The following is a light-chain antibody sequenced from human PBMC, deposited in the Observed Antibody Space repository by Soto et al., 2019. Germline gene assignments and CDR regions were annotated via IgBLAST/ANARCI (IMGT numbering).Light chain of an antibody. CDR3: CSYTSSSTLV. Sequence: QSVLTQPASVSGSPGQSITISCTGTSSDVGGYNHVSWYQQHPGKAPKLMIYEASNRPSGVSNRFSGSKSGNTASLTISGLPADDAADYYCCSYTSSSTLVFGGGTKLTVL. CDR2: EAS. CDR1: SSDVGGYNH. J-gene: IGLJ2*01. V-gene: IGLV2-14*01.